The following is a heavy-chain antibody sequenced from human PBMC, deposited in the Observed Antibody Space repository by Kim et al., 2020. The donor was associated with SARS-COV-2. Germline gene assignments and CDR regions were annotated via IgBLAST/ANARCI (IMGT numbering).Heavy chain of an antibody. CDR3: ARGSGNSGNFDY. V-gene: IGHV4-31*02. J-gene: IGHJ4*02. Sequence: YTPSLKSGITIAVDTSKNQFSLKLSAVTAADTAVYYCARGSGNSGNFDYWGQGTLVTVSS. D-gene: IGHD4-4*01.